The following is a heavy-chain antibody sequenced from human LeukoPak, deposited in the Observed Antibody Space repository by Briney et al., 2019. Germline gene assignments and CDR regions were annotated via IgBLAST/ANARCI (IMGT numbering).Heavy chain of an antibody. D-gene: IGHD3-9*01. V-gene: IGHV4-34*01. CDR2: INHSGST. Sequence: SETLSLTCAVCGGSFSGYYWSWIRQPPGKGLEWIGEINHSGSTNYNPSLKSRVTISVDTSKNQFSLKLSSVTAADTAVYYCASRKYYDILTGYYRVGWFDPWGQGTLVTVSS. J-gene: IGHJ5*02. CDR1: GGSFSGYY. CDR3: ASRKYYDILTGYYRVGWFDP.